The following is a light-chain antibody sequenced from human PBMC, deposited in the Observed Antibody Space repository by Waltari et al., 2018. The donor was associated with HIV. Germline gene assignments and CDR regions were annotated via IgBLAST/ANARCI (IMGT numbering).Light chain of an antibody. Sequence: QSALTQPASVSGSPGQSITISCTGTSSDVGGYNYVPWYQQHPGKAPKLMISEVSNRPSGVTNRFSGSKSGNTASLTISGLQVEDEADYYCSSYTSSSTLYVFGTGTKVTVL. J-gene: IGLJ1*01. CDR1: SSDVGGYNY. CDR3: SSYTSSSTLYV. V-gene: IGLV2-14*01. CDR2: EVS.